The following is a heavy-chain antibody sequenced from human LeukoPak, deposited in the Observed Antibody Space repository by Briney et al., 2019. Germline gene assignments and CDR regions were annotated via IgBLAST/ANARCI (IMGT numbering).Heavy chain of an antibody. J-gene: IGHJ4*02. CDR2: IYSGGST. D-gene: IGHD6-19*01. Sequence: GGSLRLSCAASGFTVSSNYMSWVRQAPGKGLEWVSVIYSGGSTYYADSVKGRFTISRDNSKNTLYLQMNSLRAEDTAVYYCAKDPASYTHSIAVAGFLPFDYWGQGTLVTVSS. V-gene: IGHV3-53*01. CDR1: GFTVSSNY. CDR3: AKDPASYTHSIAVAGFLPFDY.